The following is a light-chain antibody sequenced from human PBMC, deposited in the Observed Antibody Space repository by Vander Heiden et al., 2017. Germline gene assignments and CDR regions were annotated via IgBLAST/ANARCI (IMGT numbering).Light chain of an antibody. CDR1: QSINSS. V-gene: IGKV6-21*01. CDR3: HQTRSLPYT. J-gene: IGKJ2*01. Sequence: VLTQSPELQSVTPREKVTITCRASQSINSSLHWYQQKPDQSPKFLNKYAYQSLSGVLSRFSDSGSGTDFTLTINSLEAEDAATYYCHQTRSLPYTFGQGTKLEIK. CDR2: YAY.